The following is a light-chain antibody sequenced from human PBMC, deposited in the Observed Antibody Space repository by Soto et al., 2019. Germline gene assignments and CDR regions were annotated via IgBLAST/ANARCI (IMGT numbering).Light chain of an antibody. Sequence: ENVLTQYPGTLSLSPGERATLSCRASQTVSTKYVAWYQQKPGQAPRLLIYGTSSRATGIPDRFSGSGSGTDFMLTISRLEPEDFAVYYCQQYGTSTGVTFGPGTKLDIK. CDR1: QTVSTKY. J-gene: IGKJ3*01. CDR3: QQYGTSTGVT. CDR2: GTS. V-gene: IGKV3-20*01.